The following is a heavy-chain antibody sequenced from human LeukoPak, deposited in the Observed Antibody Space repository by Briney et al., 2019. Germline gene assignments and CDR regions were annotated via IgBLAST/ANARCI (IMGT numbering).Heavy chain of an antibody. V-gene: IGHV4-39*01. CDR2: IYYSGST. CDR3: ARQRGGSGSYFNWFDP. Sequence: MASETLSLTCTVSGGSISSSSYYWGWIRQPPGKGLEWIGSIYYSGSTYYNPSPKSRVTISVDTSKNQFSLKLSSVTAADTAVYYCARQRGGSGSYFNWFDPWGQGTLVTVSS. CDR1: GGSISSSSYY. J-gene: IGHJ5*02. D-gene: IGHD1-26*01.